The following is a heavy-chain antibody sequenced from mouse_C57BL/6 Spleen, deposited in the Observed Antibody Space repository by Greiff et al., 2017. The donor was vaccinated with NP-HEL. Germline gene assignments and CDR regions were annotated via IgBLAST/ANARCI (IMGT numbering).Heavy chain of an antibody. V-gene: IGHV5-9*01. J-gene: IGHJ3*01. D-gene: IGHD2-3*01. CDR2: ISGGGGNT. CDR3: ARRDDGYYVAWFAY. Sequence: EVQLVESGGGLVKPGGSLKLSCAASGFTFSSYTMSWVRQTPEKRLEWVATISGGGGNTYYPDSVKGRFTISRDNAKNTLYLQMSSLWSEDTALYYCARRDDGYYVAWFAYWGQGTLVTVSA. CDR1: GFTFSSYT.